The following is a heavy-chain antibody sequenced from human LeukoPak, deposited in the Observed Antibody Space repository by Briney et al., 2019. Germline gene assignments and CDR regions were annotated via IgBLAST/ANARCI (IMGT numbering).Heavy chain of an antibody. CDR1: GGSISSGSYY. V-gene: IGHV4-61*02. CDR2: IYTSGST. D-gene: IGHD7-27*01. Sequence: PSETLSLTCTVSGGSISSGSYYWSWIRQPAGKGLEWIGRIYTSGSTNYNPSLKSRVTISVDTSKNQFSLKLSSVTAADTAVYYCARSFPGDGDYWGQGTLVTVSS. CDR3: ARSFPGDGDY. J-gene: IGHJ4*02.